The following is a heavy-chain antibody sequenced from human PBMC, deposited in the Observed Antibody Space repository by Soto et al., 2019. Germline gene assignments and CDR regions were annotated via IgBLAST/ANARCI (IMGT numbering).Heavy chain of an antibody. J-gene: IGHJ4*02. CDR3: ARVWAGLRPYDY. CDR1: GGSFSGYY. CDR2: INHSGST. Sequence: QVQLQQWGARLLKPSETLSLTCAVYGGSFSGYYWSWIRQPPGKGLEWIGEINHSGSTNYNPSLKSRVTISVDTSKNQFSLKLSSVTAADTAVYYCARVWAGLRPYDYWGQGTLVTVSS. V-gene: IGHV4-34*01. D-gene: IGHD4-17*01.